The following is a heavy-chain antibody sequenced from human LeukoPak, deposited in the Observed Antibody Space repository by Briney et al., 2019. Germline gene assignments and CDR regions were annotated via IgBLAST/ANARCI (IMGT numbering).Heavy chain of an antibody. CDR2: INHSGST. Sequence: SETLSLTCVVYGGSFSGYYWSWIRQPPGKGLEWIGEINHSGSTNYNPSLKSRVTISVDTSKNQFSLKLSSVTAADTAVYYCARDHFRRGIARYSSGWEFDPWGQGTLVTVSS. J-gene: IGHJ5*02. CDR3: ARDHFRRGIARYSSGWEFDP. D-gene: IGHD6-19*01. CDR1: GGSFSGYY. V-gene: IGHV4-34*01.